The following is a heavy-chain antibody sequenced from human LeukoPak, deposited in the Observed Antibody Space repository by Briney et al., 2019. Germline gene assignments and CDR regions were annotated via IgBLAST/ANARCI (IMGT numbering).Heavy chain of an antibody. CDR2: IYYSGST. CDR3: ARVLGSSSWPDAFDI. D-gene: IGHD6-13*01. V-gene: IGHV4-59*01. Sequence: SETLSLTCTVSGGSISSYYWSGIRQPSGKGLEWIGYIYYSGSTNYNTSLKSRVTISVDTSKNQFALKLSSVTAADTAVYYCARVLGSSSWPDAFDIWGQGTMVTVSS. J-gene: IGHJ3*02. CDR1: GGSISSYY.